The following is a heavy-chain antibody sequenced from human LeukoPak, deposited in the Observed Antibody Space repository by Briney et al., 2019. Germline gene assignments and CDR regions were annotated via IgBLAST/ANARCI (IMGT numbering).Heavy chain of an antibody. CDR1: GYSFTSYW. J-gene: IGHJ4*02. Sequence: GESLKISCKGSGYSFTSYWIGWVRQMPGKGLEWMGIIYPGDSDTRYSPSFQGQVTISADKSISTAYLQWSSLKASDTAMYYCARLIYDSSGYYLGLDYRGQGTLVTVSS. D-gene: IGHD3-22*01. V-gene: IGHV5-51*01. CDR3: ARLIYDSSGYYLGLDY. CDR2: IYPGDSDT.